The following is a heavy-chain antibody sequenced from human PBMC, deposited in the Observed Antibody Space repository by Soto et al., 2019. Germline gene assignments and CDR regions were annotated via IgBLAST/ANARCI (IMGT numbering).Heavy chain of an antibody. CDR2: ISGSGGST. J-gene: IGHJ4*02. D-gene: IGHD2-8*01. CDR3: ATRTAYCTKGVCYTGLDY. Sequence: GGSLSLSCAASGFHFSSYAMSWVRQAPGKGLEWVSAISGSGGSTYYADSVKGRFTISRDNSKNTLYLQMNSLRAEDTAVYYCATRTAYCTKGVCYTGLDYWGQGTLVTVSS. CDR1: GFHFSSYA. V-gene: IGHV3-23*01.